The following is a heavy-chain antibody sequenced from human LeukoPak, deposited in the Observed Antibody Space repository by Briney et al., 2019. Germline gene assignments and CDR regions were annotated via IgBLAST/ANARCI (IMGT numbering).Heavy chain of an antibody. CDR1: GFTFSSYS. J-gene: IGHJ4*02. CDR3: ARDGVTGMGDY. V-gene: IGHV3-48*01. CDR2: ISSSSSTI. D-gene: IGHD1-20*01. Sequence: PGGSLRLSCAASGFTFSSYSMNWVRQAPGKGLEWVSYISSSSSTIYYADSVKGRFTISRDNAKNSLYLQMNSLRAEDTAVYYCARDGVTGMGDYWGQGTLVTVSS.